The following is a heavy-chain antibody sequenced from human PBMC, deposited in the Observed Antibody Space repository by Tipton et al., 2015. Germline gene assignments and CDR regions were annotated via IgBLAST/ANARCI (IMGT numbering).Heavy chain of an antibody. V-gene: IGHV4-59*01. CDR1: SDSISKYY. J-gene: IGHJ4*02. Sequence: LRLSCSVSSDSISKYYWSWIRQPPGKELDWIGYIQYSGSTNYNPSLKSRVTISVDTSKTQFSLKMSSVTASDTAVYYCARARGRHGGLFDSWGQGILVTVSS. CDR2: IQYSGST. D-gene: IGHD4-23*01. CDR3: ARARGRHGGLFDS.